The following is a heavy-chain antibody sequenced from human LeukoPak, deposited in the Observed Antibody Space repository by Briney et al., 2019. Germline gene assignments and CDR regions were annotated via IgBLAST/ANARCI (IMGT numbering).Heavy chain of an antibody. V-gene: IGHV3-53*05. CDR3: AKLYGDIVVVPAAMWGGAGNYYYYGMDV. D-gene: IGHD2-2*01. CDR2: IYGGDTT. J-gene: IGHJ6*02. Sequence: GGSLRLSCTASRFSVSSHYINWVRQAPGKGLEWVSIIYGGDTTYYADSVKGRFTISRDNSKNTLYLQMNSLRAEDTAVYYCAKLYGDIVVVPAAMWGGAGNYYYYGMDVWGQGTTVTVSS. CDR1: RFSVSSHY.